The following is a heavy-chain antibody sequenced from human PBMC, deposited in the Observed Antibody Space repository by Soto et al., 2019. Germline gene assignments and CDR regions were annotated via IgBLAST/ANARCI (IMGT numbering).Heavy chain of an antibody. J-gene: IGHJ3*01. D-gene: IGHD2-2*02. CDR1: GYTFSTYG. CDR3: ARVKVPAAILGAFDL. Sequence: ASVKVSCKASGYTFSTYGITWVRQAPGQGLDWMGWINPIKGDANSAAIFQDRVTMTTDTSTRTAYMELRSLKSDDTAVYYCARVKVPAAILGAFDLWGQGTLVTVSS. V-gene: IGHV1-18*01. CDR2: INPIKGDA.